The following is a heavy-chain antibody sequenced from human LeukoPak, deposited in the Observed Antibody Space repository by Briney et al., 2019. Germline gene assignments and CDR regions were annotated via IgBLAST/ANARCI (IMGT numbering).Heavy chain of an antibody. J-gene: IGHJ2*01. V-gene: IGHV3-30*04. CDR1: GFTFSSYA. D-gene: IGHD6-13*01. Sequence: GGSLRLSCAASGFTFSSYAMHWVRQAPGKGLEWVAVISYDGSNKYYADSVKGRFTISRDNSKNTLYLQMNSLRAEDTAVYYCAGAEAGTLWYFDLWGRGTLVTVSS. CDR2: ISYDGSNK. CDR3: AGAEAGTLWYFDL.